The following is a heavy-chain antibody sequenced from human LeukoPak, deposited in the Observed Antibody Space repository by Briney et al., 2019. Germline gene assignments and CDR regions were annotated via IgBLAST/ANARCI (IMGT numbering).Heavy chain of an antibody. Sequence: GGSLRLSCTVSGFTVSSNSMSWVRQAPGKGLEWVSYISSSGSTIYYAGSVKGRFTISRDNAKNSLYLQMNSLRAEDTAVYYCAMARGPYSGYDSPFDYWGQGTLVTVSS. CDR3: AMARGPYSGYDSPFDY. D-gene: IGHD5-12*01. J-gene: IGHJ4*02. V-gene: IGHV3-11*01. CDR2: ISSSGSTI. CDR1: GFTVSSNS.